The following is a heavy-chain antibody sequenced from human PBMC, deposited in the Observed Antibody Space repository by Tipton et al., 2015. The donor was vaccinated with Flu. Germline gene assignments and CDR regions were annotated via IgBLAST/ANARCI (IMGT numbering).Heavy chain of an antibody. CDR2: IYSGGST. Sequence: SLRLSCAVSGFTVSTNYMTWVRQAPGKGLEWVSVIYSGGSTNYADSVKGRFTISRDDSKNTLYLQMNGLRAEDTAMYYCARGRGYCVTTICILPYDFWGQGPLVPVSS. V-gene: IGHV3-53*01. CDR3: ARGRGYCVTTICILPYDF. D-gene: IGHD2-2*01. J-gene: IGHJ4*02. CDR1: GFTVSTNY.